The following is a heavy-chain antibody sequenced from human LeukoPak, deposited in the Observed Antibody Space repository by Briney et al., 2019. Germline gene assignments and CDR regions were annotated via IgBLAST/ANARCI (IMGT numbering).Heavy chain of an antibody. D-gene: IGHD5/OR15-5a*01. CDR2: ISGSGGST. CDR3: AKDANSVSPYGMDV. J-gene: IGHJ6*02. Sequence: GGSLRLSCAASGFTFRSYAMSWVRQAPGKGLEWVSAISGSGGSTYYADSVKGRFTLSRDNSKNTLYLQMNSLRAEDTAVYYCAKDANSVSPYGMDVWGQGTTVTVSS. CDR1: GFTFRSYA. V-gene: IGHV3-23*01.